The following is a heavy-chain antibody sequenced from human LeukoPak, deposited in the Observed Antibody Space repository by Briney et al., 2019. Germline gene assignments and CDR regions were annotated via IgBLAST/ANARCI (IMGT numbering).Heavy chain of an antibody. CDR2: INPNSGGT. CDR3: ARDFPGSGWHGAAFDI. CDR1: GYTFTGYY. Sequence: ASVKVSCKASGYTFTGYYMHWVRQAPGQGLEWMGWINPNSGGTNYAQKFQGRVTMTRDTSISTAYMELSRLRSDDTAVYYCARDFPGSGWHGAAFDIWGQGTMVTVSS. V-gene: IGHV1-2*02. D-gene: IGHD6-19*01. J-gene: IGHJ3*02.